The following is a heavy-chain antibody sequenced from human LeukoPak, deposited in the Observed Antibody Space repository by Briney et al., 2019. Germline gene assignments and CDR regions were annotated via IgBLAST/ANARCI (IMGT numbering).Heavy chain of an antibody. J-gene: IGHJ6*03. CDR3: AREGGDISGFYYMDV. CDR1: GFTFSSYS. CDR2: INAAGDIT. Sequence: GGSLRLSCAASGFTFSSYSMNWVRQAPGQRLEWMGWINAAGDITKYSQEFQGRATITRETFASTAYMEVTSLKSDDMAVYYCAREGGDISGFYYMDVWGKGTTVTVSS. V-gene: IGHV1-3*03. D-gene: IGHD2-21*02.